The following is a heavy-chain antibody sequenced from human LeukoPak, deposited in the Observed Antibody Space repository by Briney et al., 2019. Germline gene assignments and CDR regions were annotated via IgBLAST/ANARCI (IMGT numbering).Heavy chain of an antibody. D-gene: IGHD3-10*01. Sequence: GGSLRLSCAGSGFTFSSYWMSWVRQAPGKGLEWVANIKQDGSDKYYVDSVKGRFTISKDNAKNSLYLQMNSLRAEDTAVYYCARGRLDAGSFDYWGQGTLVTVSS. V-gene: IGHV3-7*01. CDR1: GFTFSSYW. J-gene: IGHJ4*02. CDR3: ARGRLDAGSFDY. CDR2: IKQDGSDK.